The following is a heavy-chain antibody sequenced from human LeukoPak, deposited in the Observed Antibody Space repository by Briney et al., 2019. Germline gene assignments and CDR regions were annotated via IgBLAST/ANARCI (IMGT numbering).Heavy chain of an antibody. V-gene: IGHV4-59*01. J-gene: IGHJ5*02. CDR3: AKTNAAAGANWFDP. CDR2: IYYSGST. Sequence: SETLSLTCSVSGGSISTYYWTWIRQPPGKGLEWIGYIYYSGSTNYNPSLMSRATISVDTSKNQFSLSLSSVTAADTAVYYCAKTNAAAGANWFDPWGRGALVTVSS. D-gene: IGHD6-13*01. CDR1: GGSISTYY.